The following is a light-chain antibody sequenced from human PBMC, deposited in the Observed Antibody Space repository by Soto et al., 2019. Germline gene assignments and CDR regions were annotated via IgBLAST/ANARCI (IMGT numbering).Light chain of an antibody. CDR3: AAWDDRLNSVV. CDR2: SNN. CDR1: SSNIGSNT. V-gene: IGLV1-44*01. Sequence: QSVLTQPPSASGTPGQRVTISCSGSSSNIGSNTVNWYQQLPGTAPKLLIYSNNQRPSGVPDRFSGSESGTSASLAISGLQSEDEADYYCAAWDDRLNSVVFGGGTKLTVL. J-gene: IGLJ2*01.